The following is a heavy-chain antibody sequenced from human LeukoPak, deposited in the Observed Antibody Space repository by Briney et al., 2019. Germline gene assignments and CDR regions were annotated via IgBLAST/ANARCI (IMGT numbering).Heavy chain of an antibody. V-gene: IGHV1-8*01. J-gene: IGHJ5*02. Sequence: ASVKVSCKASGYTFTSYEINWVRQATGQGLEWMGWMNPNSGNTGYAQKFQGRVTMTGNTSISTAYMELSSLRSEDTAVYYCARGFRYYDFWSGYMSNWFDPWGQGTLVTVSS. CDR3: ARGFRYYDFWSGYMSNWFDP. D-gene: IGHD3-3*01. CDR1: GYTFTSYE. CDR2: MNPNSGNT.